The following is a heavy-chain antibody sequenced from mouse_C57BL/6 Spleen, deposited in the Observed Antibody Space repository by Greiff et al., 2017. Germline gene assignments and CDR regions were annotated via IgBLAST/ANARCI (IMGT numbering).Heavy chain of an antibody. D-gene: IGHD2-4*01. Sequence: VQLQQPGAELVKPGASVKLSCKASGYTFTSYWMQWVKQRPGQGLEWIGEIDPSDSYTNYNQKFKGKATLTVDTSSSTAYMQLSSLTSEDSAVYYCATGGLRGYYAMDYWGQGTSVTVSS. CDR2: IDPSDSYT. CDR3: ATGGLRGYYAMDY. V-gene: IGHV1-50*01. CDR1: GYTFTSYW. J-gene: IGHJ4*01.